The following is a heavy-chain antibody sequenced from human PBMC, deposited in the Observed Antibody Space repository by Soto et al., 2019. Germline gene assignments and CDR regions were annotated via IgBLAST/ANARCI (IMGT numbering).Heavy chain of an antibody. CDR2: IWNDGSIT. D-gene: IGHD6-25*01. V-gene: IGHV3-33*03. CDR1: GFTFSTYG. CDR3: AKDSGWGDGGGNVDY. Sequence: QVQLVESGGGVVQPGRSLRLSCAASGFTFSTYGMHWVRVRQAPGKGLEWVAVIWNDGSITDYGDSVKGRVTISRDNSKITVDLQSNSRRAEATAIYCCAKDSGWGDGGGNVDYWGEGTLGTVSS. J-gene: IGHJ4*02.